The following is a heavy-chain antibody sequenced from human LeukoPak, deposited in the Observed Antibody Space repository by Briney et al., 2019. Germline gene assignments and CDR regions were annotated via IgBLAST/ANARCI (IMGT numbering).Heavy chain of an antibody. V-gene: IGHV1-46*01. D-gene: IGHD2-21*02. CDR2: INPSGGST. J-gene: IGHJ4*02. Sequence: GASVKVSCKASGYTFTSYYMHWVRQAPGQGLEWMGLINPSGGSTSYAQKFQGRVTMTRDTSTSTVYMELSSLRSEDTAVYYCATTNPYCGGDCYSCDYWGQGTLVTVSS. CDR3: ATTNPYCGGDCYSCDY. CDR1: GYTFTSYY.